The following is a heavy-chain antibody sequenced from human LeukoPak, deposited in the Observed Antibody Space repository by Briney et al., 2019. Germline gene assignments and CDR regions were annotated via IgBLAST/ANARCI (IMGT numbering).Heavy chain of an antibody. D-gene: IGHD5-12*01. CDR1: GFTFSTYS. CDR3: ARSPGYAGYFDY. J-gene: IGHJ4*02. Sequence: GGTLRLSCSASGFTFSTYSMNWVRQAPGKGLEWVSSISSSSSYIYYADSVKGRFTISRDNAKNSLYLQMNSLRAEDTAVYYCARSPGYAGYFDYWGQGTLVTVSS. CDR2: ISSSSSYI. V-gene: IGHV3-21*01.